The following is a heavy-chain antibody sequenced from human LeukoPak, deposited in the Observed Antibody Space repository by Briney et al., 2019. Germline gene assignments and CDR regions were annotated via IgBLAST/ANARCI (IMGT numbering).Heavy chain of an antibody. J-gene: IGHJ4*02. Sequence: PGGSLRLSCAASGFTFSSYEMNWVRQAPGKGLEWVSYISSSGSTIYYADSVKGRFTISRDNAKNSLYLQMNSLRAEDTAVYNCASDYGDYGPDFIDYWGQGTLVTVSS. CDR1: GFTFSSYE. CDR2: ISSSGSTI. V-gene: IGHV3-48*03. D-gene: IGHD4-17*01. CDR3: ASDYGDYGPDFIDY.